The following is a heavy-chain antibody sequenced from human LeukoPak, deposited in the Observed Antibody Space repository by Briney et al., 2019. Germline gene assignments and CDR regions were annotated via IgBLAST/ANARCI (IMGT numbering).Heavy chain of an antibody. CDR2: ISAYNGNT. D-gene: IGHD6-13*01. CDR1: GYTFTSYG. V-gene: IGHV1-18*01. Sequence: ASVTVSCTASGYTFTSYGISWVRQAPGQGLEWMGWISAYNGNTNYAQKLQGRVTMTTDTSTSTAYMELRSLRSDDTAVYYCARDFIIAAAGRDYYYYGMDVWGQGTTVTVSS. CDR3: ARDFIIAAAGRDYYYYGMDV. J-gene: IGHJ6*02.